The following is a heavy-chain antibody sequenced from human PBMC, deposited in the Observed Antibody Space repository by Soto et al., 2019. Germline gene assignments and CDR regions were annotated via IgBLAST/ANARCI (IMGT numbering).Heavy chain of an antibody. CDR3: ASGNGSESPYYYYGMAV. J-gene: IGHJ6*02. Sequence: SVKVSCKASGGTFSSYAISWVRQAPGQGLEWMGGIIPIFGTANYAQKFQGRVTITADKSTSTAYMELSSLRSEDTAVYYCASGNGSESPYYYYGMAVWGQGTTVTVSS. D-gene: IGHD1-1*01. CDR2: IIPIFGTA. V-gene: IGHV1-69*06. CDR1: GGTFSSYA.